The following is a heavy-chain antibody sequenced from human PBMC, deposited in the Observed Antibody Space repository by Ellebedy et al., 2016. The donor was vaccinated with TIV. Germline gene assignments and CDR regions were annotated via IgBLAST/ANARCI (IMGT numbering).Heavy chain of an antibody. J-gene: IGHJ4*02. D-gene: IGHD6-19*01. CDR2: IYSSGGT. CDR3: AGGISVAGTSLGF. Sequence: LSLTCAASGFTVSSNYMSWVRQAPGRGLEWVSTIYSSGGTYYAGSVKGRFTISRDNSKNTLYLQMNSLRAEDTAVYYCAGGISVAGTSLGFWGQGTLVTVSS. V-gene: IGHV3-53*01. CDR1: GFTVSSNY.